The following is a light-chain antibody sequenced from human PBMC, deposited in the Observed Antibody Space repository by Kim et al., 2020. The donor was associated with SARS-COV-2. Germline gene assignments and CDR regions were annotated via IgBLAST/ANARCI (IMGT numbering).Light chain of an antibody. J-gene: IGKJ4*01. CDR2: AAS. CDR3: QQSHTAPLLT. Sequence: DIQMTQSPSSLAASVGDRVTIACRASQSINTYLNWYQQKPGKAPKLLIYAASTLQSGVPSRFSGSGSETDFTLTISSLQPEDFATYYCQQSHTAPLLTFGGGTKVDIK. CDR1: QSINTY. V-gene: IGKV1-39*01.